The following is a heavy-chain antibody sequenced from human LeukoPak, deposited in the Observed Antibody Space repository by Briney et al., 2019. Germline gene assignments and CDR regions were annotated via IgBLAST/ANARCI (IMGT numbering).Heavy chain of an antibody. V-gene: IGHV3-11*04. Sequence: GGSLRLSCAASGFTFSDYYTSWIRQAPGKGLEWVSYISSSGSTIYYADSVKGRFTISRDNAKNSLYLQMNSLGAEDTAVYYCARVGFLEWLLMDYWGQGTLVTVSS. D-gene: IGHD3-3*01. CDR1: GFTFSDYY. CDR2: ISSSGSTI. CDR3: ARVGFLEWLLMDY. J-gene: IGHJ4*02.